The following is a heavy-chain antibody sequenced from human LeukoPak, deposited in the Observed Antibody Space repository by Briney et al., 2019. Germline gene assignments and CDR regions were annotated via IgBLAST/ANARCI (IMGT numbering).Heavy chain of an antibody. CDR2: ISSSSSYI. D-gene: IGHD3-9*01. Sequence: GGSLRLSCAASGFTFSSYSMNWVRQAPGKGLEWVSSISSSSSYIYYADSVKGRFTISRDNAKNSLYLQMNSLRAEDTAVYYCASGSSPSPVLRYFDWFPNWFDPWGQGTLVTVSS. CDR1: GFTFSSYS. J-gene: IGHJ5*02. CDR3: ASGSSPSPVLRYFDWFPNWFDP. V-gene: IGHV3-21*01.